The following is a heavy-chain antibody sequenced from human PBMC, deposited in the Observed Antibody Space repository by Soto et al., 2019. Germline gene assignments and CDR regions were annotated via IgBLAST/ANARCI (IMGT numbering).Heavy chain of an antibody. CDR2: ISASGGTT. V-gene: IGHV3-23*01. Sequence: LRLSCAASGFTYSSYSISGVRQAPGKGLEWVSSISASGGTTYYADSVEGRFTISRDNSKNTLYLQMNSLRAEDTAVYFCANGGPSHYYFDYWGQGTLVTVSS. CDR3: ANGGPSHYYFDY. CDR1: GFTYSSYS. D-gene: IGHD2-2*01. J-gene: IGHJ4*02.